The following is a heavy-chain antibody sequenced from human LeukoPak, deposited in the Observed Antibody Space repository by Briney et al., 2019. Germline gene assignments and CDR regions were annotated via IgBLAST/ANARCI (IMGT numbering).Heavy chain of an antibody. CDR3: ARRVGWLVSGENYYYYGMDV. J-gene: IGHJ6*02. CDR1: GASIRSHY. D-gene: IGHD6-19*01. V-gene: IGHV4-59*08. CDR2: MYYSGNS. Sequence: SETLSLTCTVSGASIRSHYCSWIRQPPGKGLEWVGYMYYSGNSNYNPSLKSRVTISVDTSKNQFSLKMSSVTAADTAVYYCARRVGWLVSGENYYYYGMDVWGQGTTVTVSS.